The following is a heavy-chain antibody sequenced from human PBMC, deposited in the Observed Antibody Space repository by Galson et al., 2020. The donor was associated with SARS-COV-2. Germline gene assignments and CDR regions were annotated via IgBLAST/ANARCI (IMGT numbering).Heavy chain of an antibody. V-gene: IGHV1-69*13. CDR1: GDTFSTYA. J-gene: IGHJ6*03. D-gene: IGHD2-21*02. Sequence: SVKVSCKASGDTFSTYAISWVRQAPGQGLEWMGGIIPICDTTNYAQKFQDRVTIIADESTSTAYMELSSLTYEDTAVYYCARDGVGGNSGRSYYYSYVDGWGKGATVTVSS. CDR3: ARDGVGGNSGRSYYYSYVDG. CDR2: IIPICDTT.